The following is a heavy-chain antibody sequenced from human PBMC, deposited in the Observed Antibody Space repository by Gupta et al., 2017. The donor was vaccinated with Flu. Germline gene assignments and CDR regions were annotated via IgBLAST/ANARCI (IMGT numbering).Heavy chain of an antibody. CDR3: AKGSSGGRPYYFDY. D-gene: IGHD3-22*01. J-gene: IGHJ4*02. Sequence: EVQLLESGGGLVQPGGSLRLSCAAPGFSFSRYDMSWVRQAPGKELEWVSAIDSSGYYTYYADSVKGRYTTSRDNSRNTLFLQVSDLTAEDTAIYYCAKGSSGGRPYYFDYWGQGALVTVSS. CDR2: IDSSGYYT. CDR1: GFSFSRYD. V-gene: IGHV3-23*01.